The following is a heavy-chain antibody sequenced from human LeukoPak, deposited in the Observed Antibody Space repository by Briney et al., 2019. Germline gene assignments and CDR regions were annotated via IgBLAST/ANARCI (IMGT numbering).Heavy chain of an antibody. CDR3: ARGGYSYGYSHNYLFDY. CDR1: GFTFSAYS. J-gene: IGHJ4*02. CDR2: INGRGITI. V-gene: IGHV3-48*04. Sequence: GGSLRLSCAASGFTFSAYSMNWVRHTPGRGLEWVANINGRGITIHYADSFKGRFTISRDNTKNSLDLQMSNLRAEDTGLYYCARGGYSYGYSHNYLFDYWGQGTLVTVSS. D-gene: IGHD5-18*01.